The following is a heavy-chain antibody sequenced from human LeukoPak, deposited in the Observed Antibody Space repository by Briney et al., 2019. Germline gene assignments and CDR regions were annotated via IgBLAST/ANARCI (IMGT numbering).Heavy chain of an antibody. J-gene: IGHJ5*02. V-gene: IGHV4-4*07. CDR3: ARDRDYDSSGYYNWFDP. CDR1: GGSVSSYY. Sequence: PSETLSLTCTVSGGSVSSYYWSWIRQPAGKGLEWIGRIYTSGSTNSNPSLKSRVTMSVDTSKNQFSLKLSSVTAADTAVYYCARDRDYDSSGYYNWFDPWGQGTLVTVSS. CDR2: IYTSGST. D-gene: IGHD3-22*01.